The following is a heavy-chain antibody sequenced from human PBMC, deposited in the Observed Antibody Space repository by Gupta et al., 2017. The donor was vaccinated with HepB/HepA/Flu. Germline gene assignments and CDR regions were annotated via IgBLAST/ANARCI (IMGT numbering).Heavy chain of an antibody. J-gene: IGHJ4*02. CDR2: ISASTGEK. CDR1: GFTFSNYP. CDR3: AEGLTVLDY. D-gene: IGHD6-19*01. Sequence: EVQLLESGGGLVQPGGSLRLSCAASGFTFSNYPMTWVRQAPGKGLEWVSAISASTGEKFYADSVKGRFSISRDNSNNTLYRQMDSLGADDTAVYYGAEGLTVLDYWGQGTLVSVS. V-gene: IGHV3-23*01.